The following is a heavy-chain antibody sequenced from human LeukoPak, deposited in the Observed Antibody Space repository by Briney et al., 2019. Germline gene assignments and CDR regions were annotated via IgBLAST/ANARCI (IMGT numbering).Heavy chain of an antibody. D-gene: IGHD3-22*01. CDR2: ISGSGGST. Sequence: GSLRLSCAASEFTFSDYYMSWVRQAPGKGLEWVSAISGSGGSTYYADSVKGRFTISRDNSKNTLYLQMNSLRAEDTAVYYCAKGPYYDSSAYFDYWGQGTLVTVSS. V-gene: IGHV3-23*01. CDR1: EFTFSDYY. J-gene: IGHJ4*02. CDR3: AKGPYYDSSAYFDY.